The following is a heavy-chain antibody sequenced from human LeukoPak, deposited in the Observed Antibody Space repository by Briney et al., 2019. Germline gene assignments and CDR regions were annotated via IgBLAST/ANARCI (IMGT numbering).Heavy chain of an antibody. V-gene: IGHV3-23*01. D-gene: IGHD6-13*01. CDR2: ISGSGGST. J-gene: IGHJ5*02. CDR3: AKDSSSWYGYNCFDP. Sequence: GGSLRLSCAASGFTFSSYAMSWVRQAPGKGPEWVSGISGSGGSTYYADSVKGRFTISRDNSKNTLYLQMNSLRAEDTAVYYCAKDSSSWYGYNCFDPWGQGTLVTVSS. CDR1: GFTFSSYA.